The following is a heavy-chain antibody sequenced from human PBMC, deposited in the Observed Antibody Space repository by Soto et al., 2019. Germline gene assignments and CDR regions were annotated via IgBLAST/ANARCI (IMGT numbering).Heavy chain of an antibody. CDR3: ARDRASGYSSGWYGV. CDR1: GYTFTGYY. CDR2: INPNSGGT. J-gene: IGHJ4*02. V-gene: IGHV1-2*02. D-gene: IGHD6-19*01. Sequence: GASVKVSCKASGYTFTGYYMHWVRQAPGQGLEWMGWINPNSGGTNYAQKFQGRVTMTRDTSISTAYMELSRLRSDDTAVYYCARDRASGYSSGWYGVWGQGXLVTVPS.